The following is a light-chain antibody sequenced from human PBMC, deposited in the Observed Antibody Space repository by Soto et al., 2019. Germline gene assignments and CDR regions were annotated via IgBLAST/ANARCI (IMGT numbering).Light chain of an antibody. J-gene: IGLJ2*01. V-gene: IGLV2-8*01. CDR1: SSDVGGYNY. CDR2: GVT. CDR3: SSYAGSNNLVV. Sequence: QSALTQPPSASGSPGQSVTISCTGTSSDVGGYNYVSWFQQHPGKAPNLMIYGVTKRPSGVPDRFSGSKSGNTASLTVSGLQAEDEADYYCSSYAGSNNLVVFGGGTKLTVL.